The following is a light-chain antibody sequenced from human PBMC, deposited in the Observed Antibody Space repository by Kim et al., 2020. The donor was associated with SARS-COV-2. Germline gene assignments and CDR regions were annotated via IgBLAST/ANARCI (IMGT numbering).Light chain of an antibody. CDR3: HQYGSSPFT. CDR2: GAS. J-gene: IGKJ3*01. CDR1: QSVNRNY. Sequence: TPEERATLSCRASQSVNRNYLGWYQQKGGQAPRLLIYGASNRATGTPDRFSGSGSGTDFTLTISGLEPEDFAVYFCHQYGSSPFTFGPGTKVDIK. V-gene: IGKV3-20*01.